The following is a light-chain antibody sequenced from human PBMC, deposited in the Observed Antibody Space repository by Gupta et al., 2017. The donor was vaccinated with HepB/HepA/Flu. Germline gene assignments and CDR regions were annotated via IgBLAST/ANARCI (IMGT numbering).Light chain of an antibody. J-gene: IGLJ2*01. CDR3: QLWDDSSDHLV. V-gene: IGLV3-21*04. CDR2: YDS. Sequence: SYVLTQAPSGSVAPGPQARITCGGNNIGRKPVYWYQQRPGQAPVLVIYYDSDRPSGIPERFSGSNSGNTATLTINRVEAGDEADYYCQLWDDSSDHLVFGGGTKLTVL. CDR1: NIGRKP.